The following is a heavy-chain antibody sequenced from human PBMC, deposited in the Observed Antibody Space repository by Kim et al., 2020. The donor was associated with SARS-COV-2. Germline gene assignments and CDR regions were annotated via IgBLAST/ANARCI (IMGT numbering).Heavy chain of an antibody. D-gene: IGHD3-10*01. CDR1: GGSFSGYY. CDR2: INHSGST. Sequence: SETLSLTCAVYGGSFSGYYWSWIRQPPGKGLEWIGEINHSGSTNYNPSLKSRVTISVDTSKNQFSLKLSSVTAADTAVYYCARGRYGSARADYWGQGTLV. CDR3: ARGRYGSARADY. J-gene: IGHJ4*02. V-gene: IGHV4-34*01.